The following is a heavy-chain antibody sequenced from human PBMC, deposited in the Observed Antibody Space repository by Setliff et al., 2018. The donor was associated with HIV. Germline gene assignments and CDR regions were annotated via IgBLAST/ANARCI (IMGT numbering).Heavy chain of an antibody. Sequence: VGSLRLSCAASGFIFNDYYMSWIRQAPGKGLEWISYISSGGTKIYYADSVKGRFTISRDNIKNSLYLQMNSLRAEDTAIYYCARSQGGGSLYYYYMDVWGTGTTVTVS. CDR1: GFIFNDYY. V-gene: IGHV3-11*04. CDR2: ISSGGTKI. D-gene: IGHD2-15*01. CDR3: ARSQGGGSLYYYYMDV. J-gene: IGHJ6*03.